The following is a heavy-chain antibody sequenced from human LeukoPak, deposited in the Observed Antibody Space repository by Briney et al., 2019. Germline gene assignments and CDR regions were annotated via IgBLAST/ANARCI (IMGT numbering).Heavy chain of an antibody. CDR3: AKEHYYDSSDYSRSFDY. CDR1: GFTFNSYA. J-gene: IGHJ4*02. CDR2: ISGSGDST. D-gene: IGHD3-22*01. Sequence: QTGGSLRLSCAASGFTFNSYAMTWVRQAPGKGLEWVSAISGSGDSTYYADSVKGRFTISRDNSKNTLYLQMNSLRAEDTAVHYCAKEHYYDSSDYSRSFDYWGQGSLVTVSS. V-gene: IGHV3-23*01.